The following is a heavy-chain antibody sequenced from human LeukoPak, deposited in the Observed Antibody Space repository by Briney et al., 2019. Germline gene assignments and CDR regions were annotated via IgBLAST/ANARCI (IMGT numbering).Heavy chain of an antibody. Sequence: GGSLRLSCAASGFTFSTYAMHWVRQAPGKGLEWVALLSSDGITKFYADSVKGRFTISRDNSKNTVYLQMNSLRAEDTAMYYCARSIEVDAFDIWGQGTMVTVSS. CDR3: ARSIEVDAFDI. CDR2: LSSDGITK. V-gene: IGHV3-30-3*01. D-gene: IGHD6-19*01. J-gene: IGHJ3*02. CDR1: GFTFSTYA.